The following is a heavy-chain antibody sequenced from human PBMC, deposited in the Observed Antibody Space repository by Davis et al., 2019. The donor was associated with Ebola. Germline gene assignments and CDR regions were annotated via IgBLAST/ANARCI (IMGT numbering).Heavy chain of an antibody. V-gene: IGHV1-69*04. CDR1: GGTFSSYA. J-gene: IGHJ4*02. CDR2: IIPILGIA. D-gene: IGHD6-19*01. CDR3: ARMGSGWYSVDY. Sequence: SVKVSCKASGGTFSSYAISWVRQAPGQGLEWMGRIIPILGIANYAQKFQGRVTITADKSTSTAYMELSSLRSEDTAVYYCARMGSGWYSVDYWGQGTLVTVSS.